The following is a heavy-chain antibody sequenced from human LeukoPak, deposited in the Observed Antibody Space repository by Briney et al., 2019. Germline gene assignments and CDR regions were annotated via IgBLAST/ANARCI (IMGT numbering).Heavy chain of an antibody. Sequence: SETLSLTCTVSGGSMSSSSYYWGWIRQPPGKGLEWIGSIYYSGSTYYNPSLKSRVTISVDTSKNQFSLKLSSVTAADTAVYYCARSRPDVGDAFDIWGQGTMVTVSS. V-gene: IGHV4-39*07. J-gene: IGHJ3*02. CDR2: IYYSGST. CDR3: ARSRPDVGDAFDI. D-gene: IGHD2-15*01. CDR1: GGSMSSSSYY.